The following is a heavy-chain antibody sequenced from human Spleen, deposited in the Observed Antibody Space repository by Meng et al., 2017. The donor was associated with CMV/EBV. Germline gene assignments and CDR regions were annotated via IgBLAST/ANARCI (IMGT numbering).Heavy chain of an antibody. CDR1: GFTFSNYW. CDR2: IKHDGGET. V-gene: IGHV3-7*01. Sequence: GGSLRLSCVASGFTFSNYWMTWVRQAPGKGLEWLANIKHDGGETYYAVSVKGRFTISRDNAKKSLFLQMNSLGADDTAVYYCATYCTDTVCRAFDIWGHGTLVTVSS. D-gene: IGHD2-8*01. J-gene: IGHJ3*02. CDR3: ATYCTDTVCRAFDI.